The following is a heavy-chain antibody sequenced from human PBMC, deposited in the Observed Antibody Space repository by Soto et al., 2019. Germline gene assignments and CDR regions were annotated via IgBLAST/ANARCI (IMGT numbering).Heavy chain of an antibody. J-gene: IGHJ6*02. CDR1: GFTFSSYG. D-gene: IGHD3-9*01. CDR3: ARDRVLLRYFDWFWVYGMDV. V-gene: IGHV3-33*01. CDR2: IWYDGSNR. Sequence: QVQLVESGGGVVQPGRSLRLSCAASGFTFSSYGMHWVRQAPGKGLEWVAVIWYDGSNRYSADSVKGRFTISRDNSKNSLYMQINGVRAEDTAVYYCARDRVLLRYFDWFWVYGMDVMGQGTTVTVSS.